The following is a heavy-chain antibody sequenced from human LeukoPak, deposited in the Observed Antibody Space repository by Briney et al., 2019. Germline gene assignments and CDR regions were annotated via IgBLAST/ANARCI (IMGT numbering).Heavy chain of an antibody. CDR1: GYTFTGYY. CDR3: ARDLGNLRLSDY. D-gene: IGHD5-12*01. V-gene: IGHV1-2*02. J-gene: IGHJ4*02. Sequence: GASVKVSCKASGYTFTGYYVHWMRQAPGQGLEWMGWINPNSGGTNYAQKFQGRVTMTRDTSISTAYMELSRLRSDDTAVYYCARDLGNLRLSDYWGQGTLVTVSS. CDR2: INPNSGGT.